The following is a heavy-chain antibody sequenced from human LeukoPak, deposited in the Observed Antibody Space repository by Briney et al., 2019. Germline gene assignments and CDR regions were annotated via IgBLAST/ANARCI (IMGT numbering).Heavy chain of an antibody. CDR3: ASRSALDTAMAAFDY. CDR2: ISYDGSNK. D-gene: IGHD5-18*01. J-gene: IGHJ4*02. Sequence: PGGSLRLSCAASGFTFGSYGMHWVRQAPGKGLEWVAVISYDGSNKYYADSVKGRFTISRDNSRNTLYLQMNSLRAEDTAVYYCASRSALDTAMAAFDYWGQGTLVTVSS. V-gene: IGHV3-30*03. CDR1: GFTFGSYG.